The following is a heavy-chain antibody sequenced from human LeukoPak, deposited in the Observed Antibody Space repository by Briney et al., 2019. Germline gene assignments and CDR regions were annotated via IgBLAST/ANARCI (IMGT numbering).Heavy chain of an antibody. CDR2: ISGSGGST. D-gene: IGHD3-16*01. CDR3: AKPLGYYYYYGMDV. J-gene: IGHJ6*02. CDR1: GFTFSSYA. V-gene: IGHV3-23*01. Sequence: PGRSPRLSCAASGFTFSSYAMSWVRQAPGKGLEWVSAISGSGGSTYYADSVKGRFTISGDNSKNTLYLQMNSLRAEDTAVYYCAKPLGYYYYYGMDVWGQGTTVTVSS.